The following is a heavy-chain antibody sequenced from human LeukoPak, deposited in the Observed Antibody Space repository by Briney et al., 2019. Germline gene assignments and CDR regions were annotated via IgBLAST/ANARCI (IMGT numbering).Heavy chain of an antibody. Sequence: GASVTVSCKASGGTFSSYTISWGRQAPGQGLEWMGIINPSGGSTSYAQKFQGRVTMTRDTSTSTVYMELSSLRSEDTAVYYCARDHIAVAGHLFDYWGQGTLVTVAS. D-gene: IGHD6-19*01. CDR2: INPSGGST. J-gene: IGHJ4*02. CDR3: ARDHIAVAGHLFDY. CDR1: GGTFSSYT. V-gene: IGHV1-46*01.